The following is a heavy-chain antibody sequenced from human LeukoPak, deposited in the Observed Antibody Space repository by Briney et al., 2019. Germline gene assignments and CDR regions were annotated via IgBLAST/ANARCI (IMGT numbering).Heavy chain of an antibody. J-gene: IGHJ6*02. CDR2: VYYNGST. CDR3: ATRTRKQDFWSADKGRYSYYYAMDV. CDR1: GGSISTYH. Sequence: NPSETLSLTCTISGGSISTYHWSWIRQSPGKGLEWIGYVYYNGSTNYYPSLKSRVTISVDTSKRQLSPKLSSVTAADTAVYFCATRTRKQDFWSADKGRYSYYYAMDVWGQGTTVTVSS. V-gene: IGHV4-59*08. D-gene: IGHD3-3*01.